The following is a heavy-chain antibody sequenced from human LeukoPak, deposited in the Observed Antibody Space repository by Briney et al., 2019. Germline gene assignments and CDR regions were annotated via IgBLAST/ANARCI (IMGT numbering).Heavy chain of an antibody. D-gene: IGHD1-26*01. V-gene: IGHV3-23*01. J-gene: IGHJ4*02. CDR2: ISGSGHST. CDR1: GLSFSSYA. CDR3: AKGKGTGSYYYFDY. Sequence: PGGSLRLSCAASGLSFSSYAMSWVRQAAGKGLEWVSAISGSGHSTYYADSVKGRFTISRDNSKNTLYLQMNSLRAEDTAVYHCAKGKGTGSYYYFDYWGQGTLVIVSS.